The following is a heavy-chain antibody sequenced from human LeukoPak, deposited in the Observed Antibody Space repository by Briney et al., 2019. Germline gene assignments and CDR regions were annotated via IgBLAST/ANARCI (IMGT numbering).Heavy chain of an antibody. V-gene: IGHV1-2*02. J-gene: IGHJ4*02. CDR3: AGLGGGAIVAANTAY. CDR1: GYTFSSYD. D-gene: IGHD6-25*01. Sequence: GASVKVSCKASGYTFSSYDINWVRQATGQGLEWMGWINPNSGDTNYAQKFQGRVTMTRDTSISTAYMEVNRLTSDDTAVYYCAGLGGGAIVAANTAYWGQGTLVTVSS. CDR2: INPNSGDT.